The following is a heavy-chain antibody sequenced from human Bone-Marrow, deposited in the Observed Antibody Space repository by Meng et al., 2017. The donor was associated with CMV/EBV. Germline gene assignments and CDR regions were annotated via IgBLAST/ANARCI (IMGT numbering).Heavy chain of an antibody. Sequence: SETLSLTCTVSGGSISSYYWSWIREPPGKGLEWIGYIYYSGSTNYNPSLKSRVTRSVDTSKNQCSLKLRSVTAADTAVYYCARAKRFDPWGQGTLVTVSS. J-gene: IGHJ5*02. CDR3: ARAKRFDP. CDR2: IYYSGST. CDR1: GGSISSYY. V-gene: IGHV4-59*01.